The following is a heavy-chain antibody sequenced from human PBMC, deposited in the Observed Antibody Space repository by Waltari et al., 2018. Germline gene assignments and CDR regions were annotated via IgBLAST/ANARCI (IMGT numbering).Heavy chain of an antibody. Sequence: QVQLQESGPGLVKPSQTLALPCTVSGCSISSGDYYWSWIRQPPGKGLEWIGYIYYSGSTYYNPSLKIRVTISVDTSKNQFSLKLSSVTAADTAVYYCARLYYYGSGSFDYWGQGTLVTVSS. D-gene: IGHD3-10*01. CDR3: ARLYYYGSGSFDY. CDR2: IYYSGST. V-gene: IGHV4-30-4*08. CDR1: GCSISSGDYY. J-gene: IGHJ4*02.